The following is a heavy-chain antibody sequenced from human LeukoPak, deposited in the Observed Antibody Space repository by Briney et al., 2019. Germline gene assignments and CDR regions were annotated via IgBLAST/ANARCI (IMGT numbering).Heavy chain of an antibody. CDR1: GGSFSGYY. Sequence: KPSETLSLTCAVYGGSFSGYYWSWIRQPPGKGLQWIGEINHSGSTNYNPSLKSRATISVDTSTHQFSLKLSSVTAADTAVYYCARGFGSSWPSWGQGTLVTVSS. V-gene: IGHV4-34*01. CDR3: ARGFGSSWPS. J-gene: IGHJ4*02. CDR2: INHSGST. D-gene: IGHD6-13*01.